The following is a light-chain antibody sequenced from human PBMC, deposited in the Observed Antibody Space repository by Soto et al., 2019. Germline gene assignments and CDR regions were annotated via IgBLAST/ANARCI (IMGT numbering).Light chain of an antibody. Sequence: ETVLTQSPATLSLSPGERATLSCRASQSVDIYLAWYQQKPGQAPRLLIYDASNRATGIPARFSGSGSGTEFTLTISSLEPEDFVVYYCQQRRNWPPLTFGGGTKIEIK. CDR1: QSVDIY. J-gene: IGKJ4*01. CDR2: DAS. V-gene: IGKV3-11*01. CDR3: QQRRNWPPLT.